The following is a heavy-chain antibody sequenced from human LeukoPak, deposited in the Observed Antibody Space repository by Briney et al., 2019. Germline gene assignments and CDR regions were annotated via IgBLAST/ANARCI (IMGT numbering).Heavy chain of an antibody. CDR1: GFTFSSYG. V-gene: IGHV3-30*03. CDR2: ISYDGSNK. J-gene: IGHJ4*02. D-gene: IGHD1-20*01. Sequence: GGSLRLSCAASGFTFSSYGMHWVRQAPGKGLEWVAVISYDGSNKYYADSVKGRFTISRDNSKNTLYLQMNSLRAEDTAVYYCARRRYNWNAIDYWGQGTLVTVSS. CDR3: ARRRYNWNAIDY.